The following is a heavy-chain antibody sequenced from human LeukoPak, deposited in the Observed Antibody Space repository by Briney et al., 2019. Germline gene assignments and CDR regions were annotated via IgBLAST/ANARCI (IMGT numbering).Heavy chain of an antibody. Sequence: SETLSLTCTVSGGSISSYYWSWIRQPPGKGLEWIGYIYYSGSTNYKPSLKSRVTISVDTSKNQFSLKLSSVTAADTAVYYCARVGSWSVADYYFDYWGQGTLVTVSS. V-gene: IGHV4-59*01. J-gene: IGHJ4*02. D-gene: IGHD6-19*01. CDR1: GGSISSYY. CDR3: ARVGSWSVADYYFDY. CDR2: IYYSGST.